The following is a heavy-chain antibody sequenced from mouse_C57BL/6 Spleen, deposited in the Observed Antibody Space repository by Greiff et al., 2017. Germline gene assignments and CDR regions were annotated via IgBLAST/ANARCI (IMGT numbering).Heavy chain of an antibody. CDR1: GYTFTSYW. CDR3: ARSVDYYAMVY. CDR2: IHPNSGST. Sequence: QVQLQQPGAELVKPGASVKLSCKASGYTFTSYWMPWVKQRPGQGLEWIGMIHPNSGSTNYNEKFKSKATLSVDKSSSTAYMQLSSRTSEDSAVYYCARSVDYYAMVYWGQGTSVTVSS. V-gene: IGHV1-64*01. J-gene: IGHJ4*01. D-gene: IGHD1-1*02.